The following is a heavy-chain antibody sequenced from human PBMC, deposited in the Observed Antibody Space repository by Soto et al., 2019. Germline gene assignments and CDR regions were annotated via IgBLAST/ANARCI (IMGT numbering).Heavy chain of an antibody. V-gene: IGHV1-18*01. CDR3: AREASRDIVVVVAAGQDTNGMDV. D-gene: IGHD2-15*01. Sequence: ASVKVSCKVSGYTFTSYGISWVRQAPGQGLEWMGWISAYNGNTNYAQKLQGRVTMTTDTSTSTAYMELRSLRSDDTAVYYCAREASRDIVVVVAAGQDTNGMDVWGKGTTVTVSS. J-gene: IGHJ6*04. CDR2: ISAYNGNT. CDR1: GYTFTSYG.